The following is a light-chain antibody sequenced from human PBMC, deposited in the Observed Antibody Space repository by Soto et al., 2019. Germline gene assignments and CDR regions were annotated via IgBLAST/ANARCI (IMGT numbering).Light chain of an antibody. Sequence: DIKMTQSHSTLSASVGDRVTITCRASQSISSWLAWYQQKPGKAPKLLIYDASSLESGVPSRFSGSGSGTEFTLTISSLQPDDFATYYCQQYNSYSRTFGQGTKVEIK. J-gene: IGKJ1*01. V-gene: IGKV1-5*01. CDR3: QQYNSYSRT. CDR2: DAS. CDR1: QSISSW.